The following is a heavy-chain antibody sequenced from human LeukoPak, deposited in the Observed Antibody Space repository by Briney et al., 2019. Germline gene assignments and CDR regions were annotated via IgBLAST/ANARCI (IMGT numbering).Heavy chain of an antibody. CDR2: ISGSTGST. CDR3: AKDGEPGSYSYFDY. V-gene: IGHV3-23*01. Sequence: GGSLRLSCAASGFTFSSYAMSWVRQAPGKGLEWVSAISGSTGSTYYADSGKGRFTISRDNSENTLYLQVKSQRVEDTAVYYCAKDGEPGSYSYFDYWGQGTLVTVSS. CDR1: GFTFSSYA. D-gene: IGHD1-26*01. J-gene: IGHJ4*02.